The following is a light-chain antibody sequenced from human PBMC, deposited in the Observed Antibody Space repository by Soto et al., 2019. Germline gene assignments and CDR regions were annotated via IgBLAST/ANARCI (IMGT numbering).Light chain of an antibody. CDR2: DAS. J-gene: IGKJ1*01. CDR3: QQYGSSPGT. Sequence: EVVMTQSPVTLSVSPGDTATLSCRASQSVGGNVAWYQQRPGQAPTLLIYDASTRATGIPGRFSGSGSGADFTLTISRLQSDDFAVYYCQQYGSSPGTFGQGTKV. V-gene: IGKV3D-15*02. CDR1: QSVGGN.